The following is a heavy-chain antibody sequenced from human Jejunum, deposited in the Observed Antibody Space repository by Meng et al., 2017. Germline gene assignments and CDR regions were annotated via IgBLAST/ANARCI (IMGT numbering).Heavy chain of an antibody. V-gene: IGHV4-59*01. CDR2: MYTSGST. D-gene: IGHD5-24*01. Sequence: GSLRLSCTVSGASISTYYWSWIRQPPGKGLDLIVYMYTSGSTNYNPSLKSRVTITRDASKNQFSLRLNSVTTADTAVYYCARDPPHCSPRDGYNPNYYFDSWGQGTLVTVSS. CDR3: ARDPPHCSPRDGYNPNYYFDS. CDR1: GASISTYY. J-gene: IGHJ4*02.